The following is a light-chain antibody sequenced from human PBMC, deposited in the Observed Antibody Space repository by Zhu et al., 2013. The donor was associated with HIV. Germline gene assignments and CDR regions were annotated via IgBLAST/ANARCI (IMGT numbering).Light chain of an antibody. CDR1: QGISSA. J-gene: IGKJ5*01. V-gene: IGKV1-13*02. CDR3: QQFNTYPRLT. CDR2: DAS. Sequence: AIQLTQSPSSLSASVGDRVTITCRASQGISSALAWYQQKPGTPPTLLIYDASSLESGVPSRFSGSGSGTDFTLTISSLQPEDFATYYCQQFNTYPRLTFG.